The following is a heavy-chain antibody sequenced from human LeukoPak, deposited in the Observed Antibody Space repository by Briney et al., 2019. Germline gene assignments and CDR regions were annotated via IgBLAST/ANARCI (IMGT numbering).Heavy chain of an antibody. CDR3: AKDSRGWQWVAEFDY. V-gene: IGHV3-33*06. Sequence: GGSLRLSCVASGFTFRSYDWVRQAPGKGLEWVALIWYHGSNKDYADSVKGRFTISRDNSRNTLSLQMTSLRAEDTAVYYCAKDSRGWQWVAEFDYWGQGTLVTVSS. CDR2: IWYHGSNK. CDR1: GFTFRSY. J-gene: IGHJ4*02. D-gene: IGHD6-19*01.